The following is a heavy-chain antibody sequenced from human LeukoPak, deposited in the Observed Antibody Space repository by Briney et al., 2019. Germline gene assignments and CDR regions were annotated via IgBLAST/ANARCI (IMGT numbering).Heavy chain of an antibody. CDR1: GITFSNYW. J-gene: IGHJ4*02. Sequence: GGSLRLSCAASGITFSNYWMSWVRQAPETGLEWVANINKDGSEQYYVGSVRGRFTISRDNAKNSLFLQMNSLRVEDTAIYYCSTQGAQNFLYWGRGTPVTVSS. D-gene: IGHD3-16*01. CDR2: INKDGSEQ. V-gene: IGHV3-7*03. CDR3: STQGAQNFLY.